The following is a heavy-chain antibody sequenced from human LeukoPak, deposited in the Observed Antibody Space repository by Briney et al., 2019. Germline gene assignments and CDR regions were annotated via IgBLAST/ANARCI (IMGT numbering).Heavy chain of an antibody. CDR2: ISYDGSNK. Sequence: GGSLRLSCAASGFTFSSYAMHWVRQAPGKRLEWVAVISYDGSNKYYADSVKGRFTISRDNSKNTLYLQMNSLRAEDTAVYYCTYDSSGYYYAEVVYFDYWGQGTLVTVSS. CDR3: TYDSSGYYYAEVVYFDY. CDR1: GFTFSSYA. V-gene: IGHV3-30-3*01. J-gene: IGHJ4*02. D-gene: IGHD3-22*01.